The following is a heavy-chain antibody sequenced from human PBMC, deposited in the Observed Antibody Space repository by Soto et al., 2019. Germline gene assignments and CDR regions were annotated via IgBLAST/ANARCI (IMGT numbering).Heavy chain of an antibody. J-gene: IGHJ3*02. CDR3: ARAGGYPGHGPRRAFDI. D-gene: IGHD5-12*01. CDR1: GFTFSSYE. CDR2: ISSSGSTI. V-gene: IGHV3-48*03. Sequence: GGSLRLSCAASGFTFSSYEMNWVRQAPGKGLEWVSYISSSGSTIYYADSVKGRFTISRDNDKNSLYLQMNSLRAEDTAVYYCARAGGYPGHGPRRAFDIWGQGGMVTVSS.